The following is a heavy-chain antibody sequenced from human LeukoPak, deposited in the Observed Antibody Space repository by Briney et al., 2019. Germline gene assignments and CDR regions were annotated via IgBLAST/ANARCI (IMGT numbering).Heavy chain of an antibody. D-gene: IGHD5-18*01. CDR3: ARDFGTQPLSPGDY. Sequence: SETLSLTCTVSGGSISSRSYYWAWVRQPPGKGLEWIGSIYYSGSAYYSPSLKSRVTISVDTSKDQFSLKLSSVTAADTAVYYCARDFGTQPLSPGDYWGQGTLVTVSS. CDR2: IYYSGSA. J-gene: IGHJ4*02. V-gene: IGHV4-39*07. CDR1: GGSISSRSYY.